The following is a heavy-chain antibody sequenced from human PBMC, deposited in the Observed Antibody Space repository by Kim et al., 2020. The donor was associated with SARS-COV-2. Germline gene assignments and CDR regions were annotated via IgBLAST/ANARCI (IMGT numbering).Heavy chain of an antibody. CDR1: GFTFSSYS. CDR2: ISSSSSSYI. Sequence: GGSLRLSCAASGFTFSSYSMNWVRQAPGKGLEWVSSISSSSSSYIYYADSVKGRFTISRDNAKNSLYLQMNSLRAEDTAVYYCARDKEVSQWLVPHYYYYGMDVWGQGTTVTVSS. J-gene: IGHJ6*02. D-gene: IGHD6-19*01. CDR3: ARDKEVSQWLVPHYYYYGMDV. V-gene: IGHV3-21*01.